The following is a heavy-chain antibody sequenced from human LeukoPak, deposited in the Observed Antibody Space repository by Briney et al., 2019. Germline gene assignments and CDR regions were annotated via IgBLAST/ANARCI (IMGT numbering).Heavy chain of an antibody. Sequence: GGSLRLSCAASGFTLSSYAMHWVRQAPGKGLEWVAVISYDGSNKYYADSVKGRFTISRDNSKNTLYLQTNSLRAEDTAVYYCARDLHGSGSYYRNYYYYGMDVWGQGTTVTVSS. V-gene: IGHV3-30-3*01. CDR2: ISYDGSNK. CDR3: ARDLHGSGSYYRNYYYYGMDV. D-gene: IGHD3-10*01. CDR1: GFTLSSYA. J-gene: IGHJ6*02.